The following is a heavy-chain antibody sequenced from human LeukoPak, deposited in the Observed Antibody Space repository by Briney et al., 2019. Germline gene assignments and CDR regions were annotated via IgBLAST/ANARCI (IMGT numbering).Heavy chain of an antibody. CDR2: ISGSGGST. V-gene: IGHV3-23*01. J-gene: IGHJ4*02. CDR3: AKVMRGSYRRDYFDY. Sequence: GGSLRLSCAASGFTVSSYAMSWVRQAPGKGLEWVSAISGSGGSTYYADSVKGRFTISRDNSKNTLYLQMNSLRAEDTAVYYCAKVMRGSYRRDYFDYWGQGTLVTVSS. CDR1: GFTVSSYA. D-gene: IGHD1-26*01.